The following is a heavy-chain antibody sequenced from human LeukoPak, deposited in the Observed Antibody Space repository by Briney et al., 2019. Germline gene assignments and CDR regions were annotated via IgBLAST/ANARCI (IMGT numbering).Heavy chain of an antibody. CDR3: ARSPEKPGIAAAEFDY. CDR2: IKQDGSEK. D-gene: IGHD6-13*01. V-gene: IGHV3-7*01. J-gene: IGHJ4*02. Sequence: PGGSLRPSCAASGFTFSSYWMSWVRQAPGKGLEWVANIKQDGSEKYYVDSVKGRFTISRDNAKNSLYLQMNSLRAEDTAVYYCARSPEKPGIAAAEFDYWGQGTLVTVSS. CDR1: GFTFSSYW.